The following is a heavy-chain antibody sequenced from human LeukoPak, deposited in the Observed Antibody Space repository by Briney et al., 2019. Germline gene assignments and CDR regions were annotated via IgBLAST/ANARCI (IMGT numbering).Heavy chain of an antibody. CDR3: ARDAKLGELSYYYYIMDV. D-gene: IGHD3-10*02. CDR2: ISYDGSNK. V-gene: IGHV3-30*01. Sequence: PGGSLRLSCAASGFTFSSYAMHWVRQAPGKGLEWVAVISYDGSNKYYADSVKGRFTISRDNSKNTLYLQMNTLRPEDTATYYCARDAKLGELSYYYYIMDVWGQGTTVTVSS. J-gene: IGHJ6*02. CDR1: GFTFSSYA.